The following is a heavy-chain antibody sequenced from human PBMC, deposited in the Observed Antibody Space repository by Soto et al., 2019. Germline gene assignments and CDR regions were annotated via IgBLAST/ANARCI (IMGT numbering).Heavy chain of an antibody. D-gene: IGHD5-12*01. V-gene: IGHV3-33*08. J-gene: IGHJ6*02. CDR1: GFTFRNFG. CDR3: ARDGDIQGGPPPKNYAMDV. Sequence: ESGGGVVQPGRSLRLSCSASGFTFRNFGFHWVRQAPGEGLEWVALIWYDGSNKYYAESLKGRVSISRDNSKNTLYLEMKSLRFEDTAVYYCARDGDIQGGPPPKNYAMDVWGQGTTVTVSS. CDR2: IWYDGSNK.